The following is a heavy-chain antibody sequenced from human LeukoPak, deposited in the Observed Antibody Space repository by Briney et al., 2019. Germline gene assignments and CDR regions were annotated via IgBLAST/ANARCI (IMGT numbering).Heavy chain of an antibody. CDR2: INTSGST. Sequence: SQTLSLTCTVSGGSISSGSYYWSWIRQPAGKGLEWIGRINTSGSTNYNPSLKSRVTISVDTSKNQFSLKLTSVTAADTAVYYCVSAKFLVRGVSWFDPWGQGTLVTVSS. CDR1: GGSISSGSYY. CDR3: VSAKFLVRGVSWFDP. D-gene: IGHD3-10*01. V-gene: IGHV4-61*02. J-gene: IGHJ5*02.